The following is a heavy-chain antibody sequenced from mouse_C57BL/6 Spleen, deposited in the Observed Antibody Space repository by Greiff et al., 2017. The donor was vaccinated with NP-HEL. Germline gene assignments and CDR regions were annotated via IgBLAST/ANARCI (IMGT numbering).Heavy chain of an antibody. D-gene: IGHD4-1*01. Sequence: VKLVESGPGLVQPSQSLSITCTVSGFSLTSYGVHWVRQPPGKGLEWLGVIWSGGSTDYNAAFISRLSISKDNSKSQVFFKMNSLQADDTAIYYCVTGTAMDYWGQGTSVTVSS. J-gene: IGHJ4*01. CDR1: GFSLTSYG. CDR3: VTGTAMDY. V-gene: IGHV2-4*01. CDR2: IWSGGST.